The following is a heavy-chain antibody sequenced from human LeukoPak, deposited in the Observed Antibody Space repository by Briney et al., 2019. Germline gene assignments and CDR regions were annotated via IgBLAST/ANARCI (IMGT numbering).Heavy chain of an antibody. J-gene: IGHJ4*02. Sequence: SETLSLTCAVYGGSFSGYYWSWIRQPPGKGLEWIGEINHSGSTNYNPSLKSRVTISVDTSKNQFSLKLSSVTAADTAVYYCAKKFPGAVTNGPDYWGQGTLVTVSS. CDR3: AKKFPGAVTNGPDY. CDR1: GGSFSGYY. V-gene: IGHV4-34*01. D-gene: IGHD4-17*01. CDR2: INHSGST.